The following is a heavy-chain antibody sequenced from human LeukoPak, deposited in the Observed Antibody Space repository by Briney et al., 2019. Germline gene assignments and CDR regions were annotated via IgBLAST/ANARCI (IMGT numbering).Heavy chain of an antibody. V-gene: IGHV5-10-1*01. CDR3: ARVDPPSMVRGAPTDI. Sequence: PSDSYTNYSPSFQGHVTISADKSISTAYLQWSSLKASDTAMYYCARVDPPSMVRGAPTDIWGQGTMVTVSS. CDR2: PSDSYT. D-gene: IGHD3-10*01. J-gene: IGHJ3*02.